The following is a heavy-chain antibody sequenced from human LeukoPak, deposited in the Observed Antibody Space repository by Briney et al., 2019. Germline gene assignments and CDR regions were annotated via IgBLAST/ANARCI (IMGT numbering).Heavy chain of an antibody. CDR1: GYTLTELS. D-gene: IGHD2-2*01. CDR3: AREGIVVVPAALLPQGFDP. V-gene: IGHV1-24*01. Sequence: GASVKVSCKVSGYTLTELSMHWVRQAPGKGLEWMGGFDPEDGETIYAQKFQGRVTMTEDTSTDTAYMELSSLRSEDTAVYYCAREGIVVVPAALLPQGFDPWGQGTLVTVSS. CDR2: FDPEDGET. J-gene: IGHJ5*02.